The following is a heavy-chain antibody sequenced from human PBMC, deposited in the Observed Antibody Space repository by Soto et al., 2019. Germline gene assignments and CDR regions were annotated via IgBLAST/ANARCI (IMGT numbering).Heavy chain of an antibody. V-gene: IGHV4-34*01. Sequence: QVQLQQWGAGLLKPSETLSLTCAVYGGSFSGYYWSWIRQPPGKGLEWIGEINHSGSTNYNPSLKSRVTIAADTSKTQFSRKLSSVTAADTAVYYCARREPVGAAGIYLYYFDYWGQGTLVTVSS. CDR3: ARREPVGAAGIYLYYFDY. J-gene: IGHJ4*02. CDR2: INHSGST. CDR1: GGSFSGYY. D-gene: IGHD6-13*01.